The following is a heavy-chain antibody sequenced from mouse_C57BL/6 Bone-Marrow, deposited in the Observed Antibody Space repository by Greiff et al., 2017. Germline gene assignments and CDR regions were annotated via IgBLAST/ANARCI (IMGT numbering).Heavy chain of an antibody. CDR2: IHPRSGNT. Sequence: QVQLQQSGAELARPGASVKLSCKASGYTFTSYGISWVKQRTGQGLEWIGEIHPRSGNTYYNEKFKGKATLTADKSSSTAYMELRSLTSEDSAVYFGAKSCYGGSSFAYWGKGALVTVSA. CDR3: AKSCYGGSSFAY. CDR1: GYTFTSYG. V-gene: IGHV1-81*01. J-gene: IGHJ3*01. D-gene: IGHD1-1*01.